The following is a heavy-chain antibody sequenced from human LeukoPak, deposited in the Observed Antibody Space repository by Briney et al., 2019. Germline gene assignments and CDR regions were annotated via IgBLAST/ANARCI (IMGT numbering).Heavy chain of an antibody. J-gene: IGHJ3*02. CDR1: GYTFTNYH. D-gene: IGHD4-23*01. V-gene: IGHV1-46*01. CDR3: ARIHYGGNWDDAFDI. CDR2: INPSGGNT. Sequence: ASVKVSCKASGYTFTNYHMHWVRQAPGQGLEWMGMINPSGGNTRYEQKFQGRVTMTRDTFTSTVYMELSSLRSEDTAVYYCARIHYGGNWDDAFDIWGQGTMVTVSS.